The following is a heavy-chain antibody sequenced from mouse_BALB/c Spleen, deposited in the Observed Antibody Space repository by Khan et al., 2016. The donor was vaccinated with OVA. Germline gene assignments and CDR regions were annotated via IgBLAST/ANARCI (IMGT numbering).Heavy chain of an antibody. Sequence: VQLQESGPELVRPGVSVKISCKGPGYTFTDYPMHWVRQSHVKSLEWIGAVSTSYGNTNYNQKFKGKAIMTVDRSSSTAYMELARLTSEDSAIYYCVRDDGYSLFAYWGQGTLVTVSA. CDR3: VRDDGYSLFAY. D-gene: IGHD2-3*01. CDR1: GYTFTDYP. CDR2: VSTSYGNT. J-gene: IGHJ3*01. V-gene: IGHV1S137*01.